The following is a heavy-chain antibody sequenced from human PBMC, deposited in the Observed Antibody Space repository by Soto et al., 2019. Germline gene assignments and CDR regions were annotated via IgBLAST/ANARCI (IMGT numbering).Heavy chain of an antibody. CDR2: ISGSAYST. CDR3: AKGKLGYCSGGSCYYNGLDV. CDR1: GFTFSSYA. Sequence: PGVSLRLSCAASGFTFSSYAMSWVRQAPGKGLEWVSTISGSAYSTYYADSVKGRFTISRDNSKNTLYLQMNSLRAEDTALYYCAKGKLGYCSGGSCYYNGLDVWGQGTTVTVSS. D-gene: IGHD2-15*01. V-gene: IGHV3-23*01. J-gene: IGHJ6*02.